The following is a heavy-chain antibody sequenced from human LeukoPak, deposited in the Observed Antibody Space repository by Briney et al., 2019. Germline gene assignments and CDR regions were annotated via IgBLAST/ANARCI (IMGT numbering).Heavy chain of an antibody. V-gene: IGHV1-18*01. CDR1: GYTFATYS. CDR3: ARGHSSGRDYYFDT. Sequence: ASVKVSCKTSGYTFATYSINWVRQAPGQGLEWMGWISGYSGSTNYAQKLQGRVTMTTDTSTTTAYMELRSLKSDDTAVYYCARGHSSGRDYYFDTWGQGTLVAVSS. J-gene: IGHJ4*02. CDR2: ISGYSGST. D-gene: IGHD6-19*01.